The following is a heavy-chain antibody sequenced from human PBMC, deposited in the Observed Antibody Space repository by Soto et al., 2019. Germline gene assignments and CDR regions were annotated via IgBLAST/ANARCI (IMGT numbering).Heavy chain of an antibody. CDR3: AKTGGPYCGPDCPRCRCYFES. D-gene: IGHD2-21*02. CDR1: GFTFNTYA. CDR2: ISGSGDSR. V-gene: IGHV3-23*01. Sequence: EVQVLESGGGPVKPGGSLRLSCAASGFTFNTYAMSWVRQAPGKGLEWVSVISGSGDSRYYADSIKDRFTVSRDNSKNTLYLHMNNLRADDAALYYCAKTGGPYCGPDCPRCRCYFESRGQGTLVTVSS. J-gene: IGHJ4*02.